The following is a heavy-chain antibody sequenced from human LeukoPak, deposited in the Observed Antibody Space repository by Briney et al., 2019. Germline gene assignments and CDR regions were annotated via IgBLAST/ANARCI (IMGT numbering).Heavy chain of an antibody. V-gene: IGHV3-30*18. J-gene: IGHJ4*02. CDR1: GFTFSSYG. D-gene: IGHD6-19*01. CDR2: ISYDGSNK. Sequence: GGSLRLSCAASGFTFSSYGMHWVRQAPGKGLEWVAVISYDGSNKYYADSVKGRFTISRDNSKNTLYLQMNSLRAEDTAVYYCAKDQVGWSFDYWGQGTLVTVSS. CDR3: AKDQVGWSFDY.